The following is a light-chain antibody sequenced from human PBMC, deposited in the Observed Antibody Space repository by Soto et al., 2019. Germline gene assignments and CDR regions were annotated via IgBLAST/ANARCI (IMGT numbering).Light chain of an antibody. V-gene: IGLV2-14*01. Sequence: QSVLTQPAPVSGSPGQSFTISCTGTSSDVGGNIYVSWYQQHPGKAPKLMIYEVSNRPSGVSNRFSGSKSGNTASLTVSGLQAEDEADYYCSSYAGRTLYVFGTGTKVTVL. CDR2: EVS. CDR3: SSYAGRTLYV. CDR1: SSDVGGNIY. J-gene: IGLJ1*01.